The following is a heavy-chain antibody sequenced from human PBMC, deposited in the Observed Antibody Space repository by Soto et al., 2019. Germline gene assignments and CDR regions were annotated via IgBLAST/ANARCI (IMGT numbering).Heavy chain of an antibody. CDR1: GYSFTGYY. J-gene: IGHJ3*02. Sequence: ASVKLSCKASGYSFTGYYMHWVRQAPGQGLEWMGWINPNSGGTNYAQKFQGWVTMTRDTSINTAYMELSKLRSDDTAVYYCAKTAQQLALDAFDIWGQGTMVTVSS. CDR2: INPNSGGT. V-gene: IGHV1-2*04. CDR3: AKTAQQLALDAFDI. D-gene: IGHD6-13*01.